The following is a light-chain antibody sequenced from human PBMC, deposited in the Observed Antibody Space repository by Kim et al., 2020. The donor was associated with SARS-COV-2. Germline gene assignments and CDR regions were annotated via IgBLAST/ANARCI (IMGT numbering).Light chain of an antibody. J-gene: IGKJ2*01. CDR3: QQYNNWPPYT. V-gene: IGKV3-15*01. CDR1: QRVSSN. Sequence: APGGRAALPCSSGQRVSSNIACYQQKPGQAARRLIYGASTRATGIPARISGSRSGTKFTLTISSMQYEEFAVYYCQQYNNWPPYTFGQGTKLEI. CDR2: GAS.